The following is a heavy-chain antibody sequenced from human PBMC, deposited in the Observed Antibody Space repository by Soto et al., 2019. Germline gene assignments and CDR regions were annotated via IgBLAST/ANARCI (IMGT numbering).Heavy chain of an antibody. V-gene: IGHV4-31*03. J-gene: IGHJ6*02. CDR3: ARGGRRSPAMDV. CDR2: IYYSGST. Sequence: QVQLQESGPGLVRPSQTLSLTCTVSGGSISSGGYYWSWIRQHPGKGLEWIGYIYYSGSTYYNPSLKSRVTISVDTSKNQFSLKLTSVTAADTAVYYCARGGRRSPAMDVWGQGTTVTVSS. CDR1: GGSISSGGYY.